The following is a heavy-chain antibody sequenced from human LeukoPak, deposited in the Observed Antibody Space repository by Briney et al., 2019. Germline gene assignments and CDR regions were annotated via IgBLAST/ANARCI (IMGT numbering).Heavy chain of an antibody. CDR1: GYSISSGYY. CDR3: ARWRSSLNAWY. CDR2: IYHSGSI. Sequence: TSSETLSLTCTVSGYSISSGYYWGWIRQPPGKGLEWIGSIYHSGSIYYNPSLKNRVTLSVDTSKNHFSLNLSSVTAADTAVYYCARWRSSLNAWYWGQGTLVTVSS. V-gene: IGHV4-38-2*02. D-gene: IGHD6-13*01. J-gene: IGHJ4*02.